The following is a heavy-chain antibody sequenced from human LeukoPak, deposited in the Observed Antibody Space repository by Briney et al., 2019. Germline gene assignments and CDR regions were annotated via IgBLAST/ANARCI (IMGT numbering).Heavy chain of an antibody. J-gene: IGHJ4*02. Sequence: SETLSLTCTVSGGSISNYYWSWIRQSPGKGLEWIGYFYYSGGTNYNPSLQSRLTISVDTSKNQFSLQLSSVTAADTAMYYCARHGGGGYYFDYWGQGTLVTVSS. D-gene: IGHD2-15*01. CDR3: ARHGGGGYYFDY. V-gene: IGHV4-59*08. CDR1: GGSISNYY. CDR2: FYYSGGT.